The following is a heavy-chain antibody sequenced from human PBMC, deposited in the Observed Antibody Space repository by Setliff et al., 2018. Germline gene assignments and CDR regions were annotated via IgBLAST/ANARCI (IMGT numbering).Heavy chain of an antibody. V-gene: IGHV4-38-2*01. CDR2: IYHSGST. D-gene: IGHD3-10*01. CDR1: GYSISRGYY. CDR3: ARTSGSGSSLLPNFSDP. J-gene: IGHJ5*02. Sequence: SETLSLTCAVSGYSISRGYYWGWIRQPPGKGLEWIGIIYHSGSTYYNPSLKSRVTISVDTSKNQFSLKLSSVTAADTAVYYCARTSGSGSSLLPNFSDPWGQGTLVTAPQ.